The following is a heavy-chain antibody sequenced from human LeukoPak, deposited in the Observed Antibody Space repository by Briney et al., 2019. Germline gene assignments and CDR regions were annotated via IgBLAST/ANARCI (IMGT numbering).Heavy chain of an antibody. V-gene: IGHV3-30-3*01. J-gene: IGHJ4*02. CDR1: GFTFSSYV. CDR2: TSYDGSSK. CDR3: ARPSYSSGWYAAFDC. D-gene: IGHD6-19*01. Sequence: GGSLRLSCAASGFTFSSYVMHWVRQAPGKGLEWVAVTSYDGSSKYYAESVKGRFTISRDNSKNTLYLQMNSLRAEDTAVYYCARPSYSSGWYAAFDCWGQGTLVTVSS.